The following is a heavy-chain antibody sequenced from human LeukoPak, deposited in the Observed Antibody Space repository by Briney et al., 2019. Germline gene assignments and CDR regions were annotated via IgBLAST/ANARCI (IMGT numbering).Heavy chain of an antibody. J-gene: IGHJ5*02. Sequence: SETLSLTCTVSGYSISSGYYWGWIRQPPGKGLEWIGSIYHSGSTYYNPSLKSRVTISVDTSKNQFSLKLSSVTAADTAVYYCARVKYSSSWTGHLNWFDPWGQGTLVTVSS. CDR1: GYSISSGYY. V-gene: IGHV4-38-2*02. D-gene: IGHD6-13*01. CDR2: IYHSGST. CDR3: ARVKYSSSWTGHLNWFDP.